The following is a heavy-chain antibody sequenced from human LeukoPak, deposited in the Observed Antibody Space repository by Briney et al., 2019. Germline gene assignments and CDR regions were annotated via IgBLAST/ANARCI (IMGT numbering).Heavy chain of an antibody. V-gene: IGHV5-51*01. D-gene: IGHD6-19*01. CDR1: GYSFTSYW. CDR3: ARLGGGWPPNFDY. Sequence: GAALKISCEGSGYSFTSYWIGWVRPMPGKGLGWMGIIYPGDSDTRYSPSFQGQVTISADKSISTAYLQWSSLKASDTAMYYCARLGGGWPPNFDYWGQGTLVTVSS. CDR2: IYPGDSDT. J-gene: IGHJ4*02.